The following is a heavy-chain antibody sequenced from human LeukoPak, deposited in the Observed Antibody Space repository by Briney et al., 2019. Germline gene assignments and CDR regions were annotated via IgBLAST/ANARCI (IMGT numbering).Heavy chain of an antibody. CDR3: ARDRGLLVFDY. V-gene: IGHV1-46*01. J-gene: IGHJ4*02. Sequence: ASVKVSCKASGYTITSYAMHWVRQAPGQGLEWMGIINPSGGSTSYAQKFQGRVTMTRDTSTSTVYMELSSLRSEDTAVYYCARDRGLLVFDYWGQGTLVTVSS. CDR1: GYTITSYA. CDR2: INPSGGST. D-gene: IGHD3-10*01.